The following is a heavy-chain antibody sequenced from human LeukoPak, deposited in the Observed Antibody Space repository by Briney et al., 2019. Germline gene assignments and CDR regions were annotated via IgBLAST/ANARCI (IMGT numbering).Heavy chain of an antibody. CDR3: ARVSTMIVIDY. Sequence: ASVKVSCKTSGYSFTSYYMHWVRQAPGQGLEWMGRISPNSGATNYAQRFQGRVTMTRDTSISTAYMELSRLRSDDTAVYYCARVSTMIVIDYWGQGTLVTVSS. V-gene: IGHV1-2*06. CDR2: ISPNSGAT. D-gene: IGHD3-22*01. CDR1: GYSFTSYY. J-gene: IGHJ4*02.